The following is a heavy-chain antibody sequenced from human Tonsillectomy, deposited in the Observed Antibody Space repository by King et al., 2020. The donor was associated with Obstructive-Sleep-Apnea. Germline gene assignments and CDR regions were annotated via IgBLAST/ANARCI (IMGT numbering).Heavy chain of an antibody. J-gene: IGHJ6*02. CDR1: GYIFSNYY. CDR2: INPIGGLT. D-gene: IGHD3-10*01. CDR3: AREGNYYGSGTYYRHYYYAMDV. Sequence: QVQLVESGAEVKKPGASVKISCKASGYIFSNYYMHWVRQAPGQGLEWMGIINPIGGLTGYAHNLQGRVTMTRDTSTSTVYMELSRLTSEDTAVYYCAREGNYYGSGTYYRHYYYAMDVWGQGTTVTVSS. V-gene: IGHV1-46*03.